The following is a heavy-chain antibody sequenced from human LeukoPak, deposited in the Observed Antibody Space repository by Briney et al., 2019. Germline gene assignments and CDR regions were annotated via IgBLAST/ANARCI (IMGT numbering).Heavy chain of an antibody. CDR2: ISYGRSNK. J-gene: IGHJ4*02. CDR3: AREYIAVAATGGFGY. Sequence: GGSLRLSCAASGFTFSSFATHWVRQAPGKRLEWMAVISYGRSNKYYADPVKGRFTASRDNSKNTLYLQMNSLRAEDTAVYYCAREYIAVAATGGFGYWGQGTLVTVSS. D-gene: IGHD6-19*01. CDR1: GFTFSSFA. V-gene: IGHV3-30*04.